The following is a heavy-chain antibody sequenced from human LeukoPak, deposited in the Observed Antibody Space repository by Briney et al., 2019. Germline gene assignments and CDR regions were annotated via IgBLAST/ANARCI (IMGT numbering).Heavy chain of an antibody. CDR1: GYTFTSYG. D-gene: IGHD1-14*01. Sequence: GASVKVSCKASGYTFTSYGISWVRQAPGQGLEWMGGIIPIFGTANYAQKFQGRVTITADESTSTAYMELSSLRSEDTAVYYCARAVDFPVYDYWGQGTLVTVSS. CDR2: IIPIFGTA. CDR3: ARAVDFPVYDY. V-gene: IGHV1-69*13. J-gene: IGHJ4*02.